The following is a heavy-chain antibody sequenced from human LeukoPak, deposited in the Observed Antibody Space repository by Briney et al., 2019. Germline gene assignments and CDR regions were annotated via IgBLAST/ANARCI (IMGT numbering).Heavy chain of an antibody. CDR1: GFTFTSSA. V-gene: IGHV1-58*01. CDR2: IVVGSGNT. D-gene: IGHD3-16*01. J-gene: IGHJ4*02. CDR3: AVGRGEILDY. Sequence: GASVKVSCKASGFTFTSSAVQWERQARGQRLEWIGWIVVGSGNTKYAQKFPERVTITRDMSTSTAYMELTSLRSEDTAVYYCAVGRGEILDYWGQGTLVTVSS.